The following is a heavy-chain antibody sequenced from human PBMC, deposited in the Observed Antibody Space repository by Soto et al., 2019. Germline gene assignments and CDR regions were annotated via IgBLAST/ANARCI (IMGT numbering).Heavy chain of an antibody. CDR2: VHISGHS. CDR3: ARVRQGCSANNCYFDP. D-gene: IGHD1-1*01. Sequence: SETLSLTCTLSGGSVRAPDWWNWVRQSPDKGLEWIAEVHISGHSNYNPSLRSRVSVSIDSSKNQFYLNLNSVTAADTAIYYYARVRQGCSANNCYFDPWGQGTQVTVSS. J-gene: IGHJ5*01. CDR1: GGSVRAPDW. V-gene: IGHV4-4*02.